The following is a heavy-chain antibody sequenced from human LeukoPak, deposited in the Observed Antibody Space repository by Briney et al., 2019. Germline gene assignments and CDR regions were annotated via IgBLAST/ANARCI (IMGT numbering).Heavy chain of an antibody. J-gene: IGHJ3*02. CDR1: GFTFSSYA. Sequence: PGGSLRLSCAASGFTFSSYAINWVRQAPGKGLEWVALIWYDGSNKYYADSVKGRFTISRDNSKNTLFLQMNSLRAEDTAVYYCARRDYDAFDIWGQGTMVTVSS. D-gene: IGHD4-11*01. V-gene: IGHV3-33*08. CDR2: IWYDGSNK. CDR3: ARRDYDAFDI.